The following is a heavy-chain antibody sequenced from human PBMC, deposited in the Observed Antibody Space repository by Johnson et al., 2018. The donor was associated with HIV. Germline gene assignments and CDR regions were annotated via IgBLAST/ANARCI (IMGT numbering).Heavy chain of an antibody. J-gene: IGHJ3*02. V-gene: IGHV3-30*04. Sequence: QVQLVESGGGVVQPGRSLRLSCAVSGFTLSSYVMHWVRQAPGTGLEWVAVMSYDGSDKYYADSVTGRFTISRDNSKNTLYLQMNSLRAEDTAVYYCAREPRIAAFRDAFDIWGQGTMVTVSS. CDR1: GFTLSSYV. CDR2: MSYDGSDK. CDR3: AREPRIAAFRDAFDI. D-gene: IGHD6-6*01.